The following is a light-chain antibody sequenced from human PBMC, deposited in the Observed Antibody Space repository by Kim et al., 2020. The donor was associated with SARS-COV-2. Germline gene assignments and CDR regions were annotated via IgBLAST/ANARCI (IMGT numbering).Light chain of an antibody. J-gene: IGLJ3*02. CDR2: DVS. V-gene: IGLV2-14*03. CDR1: SSAVGDFDY. CDR3: SSYTSNSPWV. Sequence: QSALTQPASVSGSPGQSITISCTGTSSAVGDFDYVSWYQQHPGKAPKLMIYDVSNRPSGVSNRFSGSKSDNTASLTISGLQAEDEADYYCSSYTSNSPWVFGGGTKLTVL.